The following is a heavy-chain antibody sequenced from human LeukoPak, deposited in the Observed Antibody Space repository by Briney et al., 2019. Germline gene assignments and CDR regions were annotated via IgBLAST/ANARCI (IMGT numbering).Heavy chain of an antibody. Sequence: ASVKVSCKASGYTFTSYDINWVRQATGQGLEWMGWMNPNSGNTGYAQKLQGRVTMTRNTSISTAYMELSSLRSEDTAVYYCARGRRRNPICSTSCLVNDYWGQGTLVTVSS. CDR2: MNPNSGNT. D-gene: IGHD2-2*01. J-gene: IGHJ4*02. CDR3: ARGRRRNPICSTSCLVNDY. CDR1: GYTFTSYD. V-gene: IGHV1-8*01.